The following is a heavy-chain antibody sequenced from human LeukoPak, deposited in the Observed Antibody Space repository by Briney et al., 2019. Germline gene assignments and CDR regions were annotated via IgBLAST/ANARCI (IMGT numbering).Heavy chain of an antibody. V-gene: IGHV4-59*10. CDR2: IYTSGST. CDR1: GGSFSGYY. CDR3: ARGGSKAAGTFDY. Sequence: SETLSLTCAVYGGSFSGYYWSWIRQPAGKGLEWIGHIYTSGSTNYNPSLKSRVTMSVDTSKNQFSLKLSSVTAADTAVFYCARGGSKAAGTFDYWGQGTLVTVFS. J-gene: IGHJ4*02. D-gene: IGHD6-13*01.